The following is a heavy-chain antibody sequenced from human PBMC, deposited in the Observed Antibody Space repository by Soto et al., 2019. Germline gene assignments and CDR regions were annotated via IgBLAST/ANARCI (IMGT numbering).Heavy chain of an antibody. CDR1: GFTFSSYA. CDR2: ISYDGSNK. V-gene: IGHV3-30-3*01. CDR3: ARVYSSSSLFDY. Sequence: GGSLRLSCAASGFTFSSYAMHWVRQAPGKGLEWVAVISYDGSNKYYADSVKGRFTISRDNSKNTLYLQMNSLRAEDTAVYYCARVYSSSSLFDYWGQGTLVTVSS. J-gene: IGHJ4*02. D-gene: IGHD6-6*01.